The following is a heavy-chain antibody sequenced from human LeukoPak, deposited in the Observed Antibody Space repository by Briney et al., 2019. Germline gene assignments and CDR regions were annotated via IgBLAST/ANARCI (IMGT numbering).Heavy chain of an antibody. CDR1: GFTFDDYA. CDR2: ISWDGGST. Sequence: GGSLRLSCAASGFTFDDYAMHWVRQAPGKGLEWVSLISWDGGSTYYADSVKGRFTISRDNSKNSLYLQMNSLRAEDTALYYCAKGAPSGYYYYMDVWGKGTTVTVSS. CDR3: AKGAPSGYYYYMDV. V-gene: IGHV3-43D*03. J-gene: IGHJ6*03. D-gene: IGHD3-10*01.